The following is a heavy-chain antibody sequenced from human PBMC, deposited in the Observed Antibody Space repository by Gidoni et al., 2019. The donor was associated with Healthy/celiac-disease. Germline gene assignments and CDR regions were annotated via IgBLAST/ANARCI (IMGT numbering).Heavy chain of an antibody. CDR2: ISSSSSYT. D-gene: IGHD3-3*01. Sequence: QVPLVESGGCLVKPGGSLRLSCAASGFTFSYYYMSWIRQAPGKGLEWGSYISSSSSYTNYADSVKGRFTISRDNAKNSLYLQMNSLRAEDTDVYYCARTAGDYEFWSGRCDYWVQGTLVTVSS. J-gene: IGHJ4*02. CDR3: ARTAGDYEFWSGRCDY. V-gene: IGHV3-11*06. CDR1: GFTFSYYY.